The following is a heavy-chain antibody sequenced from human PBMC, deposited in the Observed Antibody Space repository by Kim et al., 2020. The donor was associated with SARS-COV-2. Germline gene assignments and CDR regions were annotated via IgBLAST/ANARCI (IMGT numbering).Heavy chain of an antibody. J-gene: IGHJ4*02. CDR2: IYYSGST. V-gene: IGHV4-31*03. CDR3: AREPAAGFDY. Sequence: SETLSLTCTVSGGSISSGGYYWSWIRQHPGKGLEWIGYIYYSGSTYYNPSLKSRVTISVDTSKNQFSLKLSSVTAADTAVYYCAREPAAGFDYWGQGTLVTVSS. D-gene: IGHD6-25*01. CDR1: GGSISSGGYY.